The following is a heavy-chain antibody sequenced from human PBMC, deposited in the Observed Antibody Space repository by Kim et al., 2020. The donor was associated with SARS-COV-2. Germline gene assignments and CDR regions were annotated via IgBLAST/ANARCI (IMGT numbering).Heavy chain of an antibody. Sequence: ASVKVSCKASGYTFTSYYMHWVRQAPGQGLEWMGIINPSGGSTSYAQKFQGRVTMTRDTSTSTVYMELSSLRSEDTAVYYCARDYYGSGSPSEGYYFDYWGQGTLVTVSS. D-gene: IGHD3-10*01. J-gene: IGHJ4*02. V-gene: IGHV1-46*01. CDR1: GYTFTSYY. CDR2: INPSGGST. CDR3: ARDYYGSGSPSEGYYFDY.